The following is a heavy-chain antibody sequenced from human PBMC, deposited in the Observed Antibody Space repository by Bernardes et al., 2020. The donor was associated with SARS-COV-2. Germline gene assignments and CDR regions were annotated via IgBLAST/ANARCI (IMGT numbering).Heavy chain of an antibody. CDR2: IDKTGNA. D-gene: IGHD2-8*02. CDR1: GDSISNTY. V-gene: IGHV4-59*01. Sequence: SETLSLTCSVSGDSISNTYWSWLRQSPGKGLEWIGLIDKTGNAHYNPSLKSRVTISTDTSRNQFSLRLRSVTAADTAVYYCARVAGGSLSRSWFDPWGQGTLVTVSS. CDR3: ARVAGGSLSRSWFDP. J-gene: IGHJ5*02.